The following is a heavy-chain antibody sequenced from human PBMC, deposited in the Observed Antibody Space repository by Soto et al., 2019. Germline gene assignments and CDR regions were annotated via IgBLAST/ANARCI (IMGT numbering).Heavy chain of an antibody. Sequence: GGSLRLSCAASGFTFSTYGMHWVRQAPGKGLEWVAVISYDGSNEYYADSVKGRFTISRDNSKNTLYLQMNSLRAEDTAVYYCARVAYYYNSSGPLRIWGQGTMVTV. D-gene: IGHD3-22*01. CDR1: GFTFSTYG. J-gene: IGHJ3*02. CDR2: ISYDGSNE. V-gene: IGHV3-30*03. CDR3: ARVAYYYNSSGPLRI.